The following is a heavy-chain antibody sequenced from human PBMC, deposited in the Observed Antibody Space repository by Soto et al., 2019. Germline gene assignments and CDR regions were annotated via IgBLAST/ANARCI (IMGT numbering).Heavy chain of an antibody. CDR3: ARGKGYNWNHGWFDP. CDR2: INAGNGNT. V-gene: IGHV1-3*05. D-gene: IGHD1-20*01. J-gene: IGHJ5*02. Sequence: QVQLVQSGAEEKKPGASVKVSCKASGYTFTNYAMDWVRQAPGQRLEWMGWINAGNGNTKYSQNFQGRVTITRDTSASTAYMELSSLRFEDTAVHYCARGKGYNWNHGWFDPWGQGTLVTVSS. CDR1: GYTFTNYA.